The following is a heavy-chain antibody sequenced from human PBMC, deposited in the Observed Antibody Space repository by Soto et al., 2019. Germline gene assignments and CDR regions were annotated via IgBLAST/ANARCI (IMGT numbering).Heavy chain of an antibody. D-gene: IGHD3-10*01. V-gene: IGHV4-39*01. J-gene: IGHJ5*02. CDR1: NGSISSAIYY. CDR3: AGRSSLASVQVYFGEISNYNWFDP. Sequence: QLQLQESGPGLVKPSETLSLTCTVSNGSISSAIYYWGWIRQPPGKGLEWIGSIYQSGSTYYNPSLQGRVTISVDTSKNQFSLQLSSVTAADTAVYFCAGRSSLASVQVYFGEISNYNWFDPWGQGTLVTVSS. CDR2: IYQSGST.